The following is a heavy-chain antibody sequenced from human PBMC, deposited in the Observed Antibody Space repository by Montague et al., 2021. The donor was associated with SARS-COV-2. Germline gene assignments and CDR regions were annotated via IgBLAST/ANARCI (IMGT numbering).Heavy chain of an antibody. V-gene: IGHV4-34*01. CDR3: ARAPIYSSSWYDYFDD. D-gene: IGHD6-13*01. CDR1: GESMSNYY. Sequence: SETLSLTCAVSGESMSNYYWSWIRQPPGKGLEWIGEINYSGSTHXNPSLQSRVTLSKDTSKNQFSLRLRSVTAADTAMYFCARAPIYSSSWYDYFDDWGKGTLVTVSS. CDR2: INYSGST. J-gene: IGHJ4*02.